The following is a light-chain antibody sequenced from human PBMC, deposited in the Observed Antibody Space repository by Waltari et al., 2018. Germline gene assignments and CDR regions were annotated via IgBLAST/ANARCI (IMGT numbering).Light chain of an antibody. CDR1: QSICSY. J-gene: IGKJ2*01. CDR3: QQSYSTPHT. V-gene: IGKV1-39*01. CDR2: AAS. Sequence: DIQMTQSPSSLSASVGDRVTITCRASQSICSYLNWYQQKPGKAPELLIYAASSLQSGVPSRFSGSGSGTDFTLTISSLQPEDFATYYCQQSYSTPHTFGQGTKLEIK.